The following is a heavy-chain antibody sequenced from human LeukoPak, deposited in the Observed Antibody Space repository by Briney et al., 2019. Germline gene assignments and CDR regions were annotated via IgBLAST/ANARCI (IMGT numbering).Heavy chain of an antibody. V-gene: IGHV1-46*01. J-gene: IGHJ4*02. CDR3: ARVAYYDSSVYSFDY. CDR2: INQSDGST. CDR1: GYTFSDYH. Sequence: ASVKVSCKASGYTFSDYHLHWVRQAPGQGLEWMGIINQSDGSTSYAQNFQGRVTMTRDTSTSTLYMELSSLRSEDTAVYFCARVAYYDSSVYSFDYWGQGTLVTVSS. D-gene: IGHD3-22*01.